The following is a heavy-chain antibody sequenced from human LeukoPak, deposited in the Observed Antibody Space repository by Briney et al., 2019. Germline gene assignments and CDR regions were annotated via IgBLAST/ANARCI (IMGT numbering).Heavy chain of an antibody. V-gene: IGHV3-21*01. Sequence: GGSLRLSCAASGFTFTNYSMNWVRQAPGKGLEWVSTISSSSTYIYYADSVKGRFTISRDNARNSLYLQMNSLRAEDTAVYYCAREKYQRSTSFYYYYGMDVWGQGTTVTVSS. J-gene: IGHJ6*02. D-gene: IGHD2-2*01. CDR1: GFTFTNYS. CDR3: AREKYQRSTSFYYYYGMDV. CDR2: ISSSSTYI.